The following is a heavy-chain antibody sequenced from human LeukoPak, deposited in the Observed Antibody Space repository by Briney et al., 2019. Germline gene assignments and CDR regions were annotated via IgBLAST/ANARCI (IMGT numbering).Heavy chain of an antibody. J-gene: IGHJ4*02. CDR1: GYTFTNYA. V-gene: IGHV1-3*01. Sequence: ASVKVSCTASGYTFTNYAIHWVRQAPGQRLEWMGWINAGNGNTKYSQKFQGRVTISRDTSASTVHMDLSSLRSEDTAVYYCARHERDFDYWGQGTLVTVSA. CDR3: ARHERDFDY. D-gene: IGHD1-1*01. CDR2: INAGNGNT.